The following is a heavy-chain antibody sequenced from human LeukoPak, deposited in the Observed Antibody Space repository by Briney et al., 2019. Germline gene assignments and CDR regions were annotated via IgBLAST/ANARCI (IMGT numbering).Heavy chain of an antibody. CDR1: GGTFSNYA. J-gene: IGHJ6*02. D-gene: IGHD3-10*01. CDR3: ARDGMLRGVIDYSGMDV. CDR2: IIVILGIA. V-gene: IGHV1-69*04. Sequence: SVKDSCKASGGTFSNYALSWVRQAPGQGLEWMGRIIVILGIADYAQKFQGRVTITADKSTTTVYMELSSLRSQDTAVYYCARDGMLRGVIDYSGMDVWGQGTTVTVSS.